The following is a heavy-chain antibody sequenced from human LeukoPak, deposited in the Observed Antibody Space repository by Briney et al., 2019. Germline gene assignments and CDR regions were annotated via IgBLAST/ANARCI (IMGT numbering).Heavy chain of an antibody. D-gene: IGHD3-3*01. Sequence: GGSLRLSCAASGFTFTSHGMHWVRQAPEKGLEWVANIKQDGSEEYYVDSVKGRFTISRDNAKNSLYLQMNSLRAEDTAVYYCARAVSRYDFWNYYYMDVWGKGTTVTVSS. CDR3: ARAVSRYDFWNYYYMDV. CDR2: IKQDGSEE. V-gene: IGHV3-7*01. CDR1: GFTFTSHG. J-gene: IGHJ6*03.